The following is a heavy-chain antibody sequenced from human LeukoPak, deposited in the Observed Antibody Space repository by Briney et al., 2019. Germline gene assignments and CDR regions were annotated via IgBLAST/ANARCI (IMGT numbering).Heavy chain of an antibody. D-gene: IGHD1-26*01. V-gene: IGHV4-59*01. Sequence: PSETLSLTCTVSGGSISSYYWSWIRQPPGKGLEWIGYIYYSGSTNYNPSLKSRVIISIDTSKNQFSLKLSSVTAADTAVYYCARDQWEIHPGAFDIWGQGTMVTVSS. J-gene: IGHJ3*02. CDR3: ARDQWEIHPGAFDI. CDR2: IYYSGST. CDR1: GGSISSYY.